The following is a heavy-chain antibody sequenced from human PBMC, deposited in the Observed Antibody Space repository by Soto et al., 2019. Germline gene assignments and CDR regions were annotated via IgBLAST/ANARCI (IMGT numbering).Heavy chain of an antibody. CDR1: GFTFSSYW. CDR3: AKDLYSYGRTIFDY. V-gene: IGHV3-7*03. J-gene: IGHJ4*02. Sequence: GGSLRLSCAASGFTFSSYWMSWVRQAPEKGLEWVANIKQDGNNLYFVDSVKGRFTISRDNAKNSLYLQMNSLRAEDTAVYYCAKDLYSYGRTIFDYWGQGTLVTVSS. CDR2: IKQDGNNL. D-gene: IGHD5-18*01.